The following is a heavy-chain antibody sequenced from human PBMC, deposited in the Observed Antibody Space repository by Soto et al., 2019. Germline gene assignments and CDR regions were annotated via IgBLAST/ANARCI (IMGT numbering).Heavy chain of an antibody. J-gene: IGHJ4*01. D-gene: IGHD3-9*01. CDR2: INGGGGTT. CDR1: GFSFSGYT. Sequence: EVQLLESGGHLIQPGESLRLSCAASGFSFSGYTMNWVRQAQGKGLEWISGINGGGGTTYYADSVKGRFTISRDDSKNILYLQMNSPRAEDTAIYYCAKDRHPDGIWTFDYWGRVTLFAVSS. CDR3: AKDRHPDGIWTFDY. V-gene: IGHV3-23*01.